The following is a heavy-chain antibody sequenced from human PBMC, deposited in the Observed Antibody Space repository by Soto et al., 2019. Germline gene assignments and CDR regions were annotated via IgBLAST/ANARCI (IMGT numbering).Heavy chain of an antibody. Sequence: HVQLVQSGAEVKKPGSSVKVSCKASGDTFSNYAISWVRQAPGQGLEWMGGIIPIFRTTDYAQNFQGRVTITADEPTSTAYMELSSLRSEDTAVYFCARDMIPAAPAYKYYAMDVWGQGTPVTVSS. J-gene: IGHJ6*02. CDR3: ARDMIPAAPAYKYYAMDV. CDR2: IIPIFRTT. V-gene: IGHV1-69*01. D-gene: IGHD2-2*01. CDR1: GDTFSNYA.